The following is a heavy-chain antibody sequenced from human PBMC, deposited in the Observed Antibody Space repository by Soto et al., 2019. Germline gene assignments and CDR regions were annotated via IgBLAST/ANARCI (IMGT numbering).Heavy chain of an antibody. CDR1: GSIFRGYG. Sequence: QVLLVESGGGVVQPGRSLRLSCAASGSIFRGYGMHWVRQAPGKGLEWVAVIRFDGSNINYADFVMGRFTISRDNSKNMLYLEMNSLRVEDTAVYYCAREGVGDTTFWGYLDYWGQGTLVTVSS. D-gene: IGHD2-21*01. CDR2: IRFDGSNI. J-gene: IGHJ4*02. V-gene: IGHV3-33*01. CDR3: AREGVGDTTFWGYLDY.